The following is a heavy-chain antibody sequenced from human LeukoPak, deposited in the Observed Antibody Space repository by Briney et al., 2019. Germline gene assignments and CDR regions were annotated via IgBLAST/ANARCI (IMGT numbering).Heavy chain of an antibody. Sequence: SVKVSCKASGGTFSSYAISWVRQAPGQGLEWMGGIIPIFGTANYAQKFQGRVTITMDEYTSTAYMELSSLRSEDTAVYYCARAVSRIAARREWDAFDIWGQGTMVTVSS. CDR3: ARAVSRIAARREWDAFDI. D-gene: IGHD6-6*01. J-gene: IGHJ3*02. CDR1: GGTFSSYA. V-gene: IGHV1-69*05. CDR2: IIPIFGTA.